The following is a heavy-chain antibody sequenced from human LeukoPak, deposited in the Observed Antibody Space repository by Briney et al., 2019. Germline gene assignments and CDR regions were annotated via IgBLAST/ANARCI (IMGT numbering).Heavy chain of an antibody. CDR2: INYSGSS. CDR3: ARAVHYSGTSDQYTGGWYYFDF. D-gene: IGHD3-10*01. CDR1: GGSLSSYY. J-gene: IGHJ4*02. V-gene: IGHV4-59*01. Sequence: SETLSLTCTVSGGSLSSYYWSWIRQPPGKGLEGIGHINYSGSSNSNPSLKSRATISVDMSRKHFFLDLISVTAADTAVYYCARAVHYSGTSDQYTGGWYYFDFWGQGTRVTVSS.